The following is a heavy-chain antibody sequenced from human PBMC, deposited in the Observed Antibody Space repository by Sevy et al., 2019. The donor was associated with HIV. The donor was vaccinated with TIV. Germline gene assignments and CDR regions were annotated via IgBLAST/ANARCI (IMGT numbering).Heavy chain of an antibody. Sequence: ASVKVSCKTSRYSFTAYYIHWVRQAPGQGLEWMGWINPNSGGSGGTNYAQKFQGRVTMTSDTSISTAYMELTRLRSDDTAVYYCARGGLFSPGYYYDYWGQRTLVTVSS. V-gene: IGHV1-2*02. J-gene: IGHJ4*02. CDR3: ARGGLFSPGYYYDY. D-gene: IGHD3-9*01. CDR1: RYSFTAYY. CDR2: INPNSGGSGGT.